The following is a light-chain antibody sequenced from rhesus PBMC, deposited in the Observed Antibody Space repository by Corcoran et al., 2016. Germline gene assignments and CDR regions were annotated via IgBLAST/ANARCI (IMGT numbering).Light chain of an antibody. Sequence: EIVMTQSPATLSLSPGERATLSCRASQSVSSSLAWYQQKPGQAPNLLIYGASLRATGIPERLSGNGSGTEFTLTISSLEPEDVGVYYCHQDYSWPLTFGGGTKVELK. J-gene: IGKJ4*01. CDR2: GAS. CDR3: HQDYSWPLT. CDR1: QSVSSS. V-gene: IGKV3-42*01.